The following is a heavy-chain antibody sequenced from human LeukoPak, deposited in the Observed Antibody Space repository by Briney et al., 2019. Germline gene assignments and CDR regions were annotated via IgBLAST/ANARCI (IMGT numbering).Heavy chain of an antibody. CDR2: INPNSGGT. CDR3: ARGMIAAAGRAFDY. J-gene: IGHJ4*02. CDR1: GYTFSDYY. Sequence: ASVKVSCKTSGYTFSDYYINWVRQAPGQGLEWMGWINPNSGGTNFAQSFQGRVTMTRDTSISTAYMDLNSLRSDDTAVYNCARGMIAAAGRAFDYWGQGTLVTVSS. D-gene: IGHD6-25*01. V-gene: IGHV1-2*02.